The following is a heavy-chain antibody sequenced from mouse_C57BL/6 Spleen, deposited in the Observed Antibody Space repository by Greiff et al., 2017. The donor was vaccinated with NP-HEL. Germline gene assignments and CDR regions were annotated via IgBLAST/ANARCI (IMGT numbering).Heavy chain of an antibody. J-gene: IGHJ2*01. V-gene: IGHV1-82*01. CDR3: ARENDGNYGEVDY. Sequence: QVQLQQSGPELVKPGASVKISCKASGYAFSSSWMNWVKQRPGKGLEWIGRIYPGDGDTNYNGKFKGKATLTADKSSSTAYMQLSSLTSEDSAVYFCARENDGNYGEVDYGGQGTTLTVSS. D-gene: IGHD2-1*01. CDR2: IYPGDGDT. CDR1: GYAFSSSW.